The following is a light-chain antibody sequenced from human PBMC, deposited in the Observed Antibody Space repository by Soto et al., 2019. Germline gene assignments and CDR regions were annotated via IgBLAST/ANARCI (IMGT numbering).Light chain of an antibody. CDR2: KAS. J-gene: IGKJ1*01. CDR1: QSISSW. CDR3: QQYGSSPPWT. V-gene: IGKV1-5*03. Sequence: DIHITQSPSTLSASVGDRVTITCRASQSISSWLAWYQQKPGKAPKLLIYKASSLESGVPSRFSGRGSGTDFTLAISRLEPEDFAVYYCQQYGSSPPWTFGQGTKVDIK.